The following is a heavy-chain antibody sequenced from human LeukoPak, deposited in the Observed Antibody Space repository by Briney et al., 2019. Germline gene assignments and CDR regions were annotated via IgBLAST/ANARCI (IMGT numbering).Heavy chain of an antibody. CDR3: ARDRIQLWSFDP. CDR1: GGSISSYY. J-gene: IGHJ5*02. CDR2: IYYSGTT. Sequence: SETLSLTCTVSGGSISSYYWGWIRQPPGKGLEWIGSIYYSGTTYYNPSLKSRVTISVDTSKNQFSLKLSSVTAADTAVYYCARDRIQLWSFDPWGQGTLVTVSS. V-gene: IGHV4-39*07. D-gene: IGHD5-18*01.